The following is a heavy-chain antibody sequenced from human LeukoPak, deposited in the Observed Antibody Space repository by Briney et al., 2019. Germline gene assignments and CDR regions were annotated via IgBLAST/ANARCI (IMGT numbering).Heavy chain of an antibody. CDR1: GGSISSYY. CDR3: ARGSSYGSGSYLDAFDI. CDR2: IYYSGST. Sequence: PSETLSLTCTVSGGSISSYYWSWIRQPPGKGLEWIGYIYYSGSTNYNPSFKSRVTISVDTSKNQFSLKLSSVTAADTAVYYCARGSSYGSGSYLDAFDIWGQGTMVTVSS. V-gene: IGHV4-59*01. D-gene: IGHD3-10*01. J-gene: IGHJ3*02.